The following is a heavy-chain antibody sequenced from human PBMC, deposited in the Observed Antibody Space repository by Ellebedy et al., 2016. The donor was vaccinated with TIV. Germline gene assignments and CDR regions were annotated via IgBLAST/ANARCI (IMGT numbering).Heavy chain of an antibody. CDR3: ARGYDAFDI. V-gene: IGHV3-11*06. CDR1: GFTFSDYY. J-gene: IGHJ3*02. CDR2: ITNSGSYM. Sequence: GESLKISCAASGFTFSDYYMTWIRQAPGKGLEYISYITNSGSYMNYADSVKGRFTISRDNAKNSLYLQMNSLRAEDTALYYCARGYDAFDIWGQGTMVTVSS. D-gene: IGHD5-18*01.